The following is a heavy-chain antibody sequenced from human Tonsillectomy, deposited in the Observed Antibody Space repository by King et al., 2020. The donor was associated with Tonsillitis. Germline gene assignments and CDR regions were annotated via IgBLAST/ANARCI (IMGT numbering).Heavy chain of an antibody. CDR2: IRSRGSSI. V-gene: IGHV3-11*01. D-gene: IGHD3-3*01. CDR1: GFSFSDYY. J-gene: IGHJ6*03. CDR3: ARGGGYDVWSAYYIHMDV. Sequence: VQLVESGGGLVKPGGSLRLSCAASGFSFSDYYMSWIRQAPAKGLELVANIRSRGSSIYYVDSVKGRFTISRDNAKDLLYLQMNSLRAEDTAVYFCARGGGYDVWSAYYIHMDVWGKGTSVTVSS.